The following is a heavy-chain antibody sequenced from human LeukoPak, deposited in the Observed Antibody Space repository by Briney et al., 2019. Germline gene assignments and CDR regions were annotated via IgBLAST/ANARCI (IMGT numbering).Heavy chain of an antibody. J-gene: IGHJ4*02. Sequence: SVKVSCKASGGTFSSYAISWVRQAPGQGLEWMGRIIPIFGTANYAQKFQGRVTITADESTSTAYMELSSLRSEDTAVYYCAGAPSRDGYNHFNYWGQGTLVTVSS. CDR3: AGAPSRDGYNHFNY. CDR2: IIPIFGTA. D-gene: IGHD5-24*01. CDR1: GGTFSSYA. V-gene: IGHV1-69*13.